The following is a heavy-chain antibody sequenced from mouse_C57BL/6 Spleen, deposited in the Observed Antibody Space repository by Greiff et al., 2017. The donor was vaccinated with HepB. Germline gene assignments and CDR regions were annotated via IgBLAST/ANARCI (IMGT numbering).Heavy chain of an antibody. Sequence: VQLVESGAELARPGASVKLSCKASGYTFTSYGISWVKQRTGQGLEWIGEIYPRSGNTYYNEKFKGKATLTADKSSSTAYMELRSLTSEDSAVYFCARKGTTVVGYFDVWGTGTTVTVSS. D-gene: IGHD1-1*01. CDR2: IYPRSGNT. CDR1: GYTFTSYG. CDR3: ARKGTTVVGYFDV. V-gene: IGHV1-81*01. J-gene: IGHJ1*03.